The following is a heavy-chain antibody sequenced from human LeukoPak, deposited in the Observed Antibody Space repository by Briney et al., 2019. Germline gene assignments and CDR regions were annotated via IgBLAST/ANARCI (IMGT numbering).Heavy chain of an antibody. CDR3: AKGSGTAEEY. J-gene: IGHJ4*02. CDR1: GFIFRSYE. D-gene: IGHD6-25*01. V-gene: IGHV3-48*03. CDR2: ISSSGSTI. Sequence: GGSLTLSCAASGFIFRSYEMNWVRQAPGKGLEWVSYISSSGSTIYYADPVKGRFTLSRDNAKNSRYLQMNSLRAEDTAVYYCAKGSGTAEEYWGQGTLVTVSS.